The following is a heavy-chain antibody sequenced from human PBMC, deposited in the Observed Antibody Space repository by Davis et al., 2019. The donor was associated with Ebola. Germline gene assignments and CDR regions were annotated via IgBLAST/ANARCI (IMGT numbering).Heavy chain of an antibody. D-gene: IGHD6-13*01. Sequence: MPSETLSLTCTVSGGPISSRSYYWNWIRQAPGKGLEWIGYIFYTGRTNYNPSLKSRVTISVDTSKNQFSLKLSSVTAADTAVYYCAREAGMGIFEIWGQGTMVTVSS. J-gene: IGHJ3*02. V-gene: IGHV4-61*01. CDR1: GGPISSRSYY. CDR2: IFYTGRT. CDR3: AREAGMGIFEI.